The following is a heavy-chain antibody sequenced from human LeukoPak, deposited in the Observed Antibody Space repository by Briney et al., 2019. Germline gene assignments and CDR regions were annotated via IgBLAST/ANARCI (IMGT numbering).Heavy chain of an antibody. D-gene: IGHD1-26*01. V-gene: IGHV4-34*01. CDR3: ARLSVIVGAALEYYYYYMDV. Sequence: SETLSLTCAVYGGTFSGYYWSWIRQPPGKRLEWVGESNDSGGTNYNPSLKSRVTISADKPKNQVSPRLTSVTAADTAVYYCARLSVIVGAALEYYYYYMDVWGQGTTVTVSS. J-gene: IGHJ6*03. CDR2: SNDSGGT. CDR1: GGTFSGYY.